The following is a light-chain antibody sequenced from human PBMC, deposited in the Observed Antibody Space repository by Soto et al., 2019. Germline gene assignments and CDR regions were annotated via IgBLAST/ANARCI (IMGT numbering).Light chain of an antibody. V-gene: IGLV2-8*01. J-gene: IGLJ1*01. CDR3: SSFAGSNNFPYV. CDR1: SSDIGGYDF. CDR2: EIN. Sequence: QSALTQPPSASGSPGQAVTISCTGTSSDIGGYDFVSWYQVRPGEAPQLIIYEINKRPSGVPDRSSGSKSGNTASLTVSGLQAEDEADYYCSSFAGSNNFPYVFGTGTKVTVL.